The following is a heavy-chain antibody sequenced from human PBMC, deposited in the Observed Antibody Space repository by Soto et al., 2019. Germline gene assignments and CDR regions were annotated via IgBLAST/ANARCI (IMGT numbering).Heavy chain of an antibody. CDR2: ISGRSTVI. CDR1: GFTFDTFS. V-gene: IGHV3-48*02. J-gene: IGHJ4*02. Sequence: EVQLVDSGGGFVQPGGSLRLSCAASGFTFDTFSMNWIRQAPGKGLEWVSYISGRSTVIYYADSVKGRFTSSRDNAKNSLYLQMNRLRDEDSAVYYCARVRSGSYYYLDYWCQGTPVTVSS. CDR3: ARVRSGSYYYLDY. D-gene: IGHD1-26*01.